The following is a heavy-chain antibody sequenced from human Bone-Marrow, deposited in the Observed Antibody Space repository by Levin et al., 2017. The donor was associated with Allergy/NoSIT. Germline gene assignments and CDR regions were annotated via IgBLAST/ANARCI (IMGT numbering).Heavy chain of an antibody. D-gene: IGHD3-10*01. CDR3: ARDRDEGSSFFDY. CDR1: GFTFDDYG. J-gene: IGHJ4*02. Sequence: GESLKISCAASGFTFDDYGVSWVRQAPGKGLEWVSNVNWNGDTTTYADSVKGRFTISRDNARNYLYLQMNSLRVEDTAVYYCARDRDEGSSFFDYWGQGILVTVSS. V-gene: IGHV3-20*04. CDR2: VNWNGDTT.